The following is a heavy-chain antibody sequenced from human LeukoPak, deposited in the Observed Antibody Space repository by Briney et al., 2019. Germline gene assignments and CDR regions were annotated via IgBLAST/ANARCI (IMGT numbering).Heavy chain of an antibody. V-gene: IGHV1-3*01. J-gene: IGHJ4*02. CDR2: INAGNGNT. CDR1: GYTFTIYA. CDR3: ARDGLYGSGSYPLDY. D-gene: IGHD3-10*01. Sequence: ASVRVSSKASGYTFTIYAMHWVRQAPGERLEWMGWINAGNGNTKYSQKFQGRVTITRDTSASTAYMELSSLRSEDTAVYYCARDGLYGSGSYPLDYGGQGTLVTVS.